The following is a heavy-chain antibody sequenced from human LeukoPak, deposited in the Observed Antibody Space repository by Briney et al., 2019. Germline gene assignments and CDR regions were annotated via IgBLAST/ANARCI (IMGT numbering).Heavy chain of an antibody. D-gene: IGHD5-18*01. CDR2: IYYSGST. V-gene: IGHV4-31*03. CDR1: GGSISSGGYY. J-gene: IGHJ4*02. CDR3: ARTLRGYSYGLFDY. Sequence: SQTLSLTCTVSGGSISSGGYYWSWIRQHPGKGLEWIGYIYYSGSTYYNPSLKSRVTISVNTSKNQFSLKLSSVTAADTAVYYCARTLRGYSYGLFDYWGQGTLVTVSS.